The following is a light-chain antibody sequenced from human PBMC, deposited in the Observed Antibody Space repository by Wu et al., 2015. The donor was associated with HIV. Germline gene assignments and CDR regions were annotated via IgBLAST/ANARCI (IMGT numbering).Light chain of an antibody. CDR2: AAS. Sequence: DIQMTQSPSSLSASVGDRVTITCRASQSIDDYLNWYQQMSGKAPKLLIYAASSLHSGVPSRFSGTGSGTDFTLTISSLQPEGFGTYYCQQSDTSPRYTFGQGTKIEIK. V-gene: IGKV1-39*01. J-gene: IGKJ2*01. CDR1: QSIDDY. CDR3: QQSDTSPRYT.